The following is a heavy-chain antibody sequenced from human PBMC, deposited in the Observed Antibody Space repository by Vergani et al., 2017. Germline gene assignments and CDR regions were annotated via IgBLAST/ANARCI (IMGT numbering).Heavy chain of an antibody. V-gene: IGHV4-59*01. D-gene: IGHD1-14*01. J-gene: IGHJ1*01. CDR2: IYYSGST. CDR1: CGSISSYY. Sequence: QVQLQESGPGLVKPSETLSLTCTVSCGSISSYYWSWIRQPPGKGLEWIGYIYYSGSTNYNPALKSRVTITVDTAKNQFSLKLRYVTAEETAVYYCATGGAEYFQHWGQGTLVTVSS. CDR3: ATGGAEYFQH.